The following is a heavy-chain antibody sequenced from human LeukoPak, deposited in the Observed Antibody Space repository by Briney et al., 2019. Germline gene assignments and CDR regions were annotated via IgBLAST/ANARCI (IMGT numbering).Heavy chain of an antibody. J-gene: IGHJ3*02. CDR2: IYTSGST. V-gene: IGHV4-4*07. Sequence: SETLSLTCTVSGGSISSYYWSWIRQPAGKGLEWIGRIYTSGSTNYNPSLKSRVTISVDTSKNQFSLKLSSVTAADTAVYYCAREGTIFGVVIANAFDIWGQGTMVTVSS. CDR1: GGSISSYY. CDR3: AREGTIFGVVIANAFDI. D-gene: IGHD3-3*01.